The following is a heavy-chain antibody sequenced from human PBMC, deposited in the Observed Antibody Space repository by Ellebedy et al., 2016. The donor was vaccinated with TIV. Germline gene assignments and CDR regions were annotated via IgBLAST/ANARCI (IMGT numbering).Heavy chain of an antibody. CDR1: GYTFTSYD. CDR2: MNPNSGNT. Sequence: AASVTVSCKASGYTFTSYDINWVRQATGQGREWMGWMNPNSGNTGYAQKFQGRVTMTRNTSIRTAYMELSSLRSEDTPVYYCACLGCTYYYYGMDVWGQGTTVTVSS. V-gene: IGHV1-8*01. J-gene: IGHJ6*02. CDR3: ACLGCTYYYYGMDV. D-gene: IGHD2-15*01.